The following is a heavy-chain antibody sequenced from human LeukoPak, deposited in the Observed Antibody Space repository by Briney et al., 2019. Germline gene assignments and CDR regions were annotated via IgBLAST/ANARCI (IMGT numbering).Heavy chain of an antibody. J-gene: IGHJ4*02. V-gene: IGHV4-39*01. CDR1: GGSISSSSYY. D-gene: IGHD1-14*01. CDR3: ARVLGKHYYFDY. Sequence: PSETLSLTCTVSGGSISSSSYYWGWIRQPPGKGLEWIGSIYYSGSTYYNPSLKSRVTISVDTSKNQFSLKLSSVTTADTAVYYCARVLGKHYYFDYWGQGTLVTVSS. CDR2: IYYSGST.